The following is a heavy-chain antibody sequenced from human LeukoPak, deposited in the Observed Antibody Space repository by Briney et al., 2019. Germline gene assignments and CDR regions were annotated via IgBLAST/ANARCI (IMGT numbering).Heavy chain of an antibody. D-gene: IGHD2-15*01. CDR3: ARDMSPCSAGACYSDY. CDR2: ISLSSTYI. CDR1: GFTFSTYS. V-gene: IGHV3-21*01. Sequence: GGSLRLSCAAFGFTFSTYSMNWVSQAAGKGLEWVSSISLSSTYIYYADSVKGRFTISRENAKNSLCMQMSSLRAEDTAMYYCARDMSPCSAGACYSDYWGQGTLVTVSS. J-gene: IGHJ4*02.